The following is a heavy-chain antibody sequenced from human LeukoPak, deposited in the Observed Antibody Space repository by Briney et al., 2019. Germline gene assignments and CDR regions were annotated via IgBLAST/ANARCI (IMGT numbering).Heavy chain of an antibody. J-gene: IGHJ4*02. CDR1: GGSISRGSYY. D-gene: IGHD3-10*01. CDR2: IYNSGST. CDR3: ARQTFGALYFDS. V-gene: IGHV4-61*02. Sequence: SETLSLTCIVSGGSISRGSYYWDWIRQPAGKGLEWMGRIYNSGSTNYNPSLKSRVTISTDMSRNQFSLNLSSVTAADTAVYYCARQTFGALYFDSWGQGTLVTVSS.